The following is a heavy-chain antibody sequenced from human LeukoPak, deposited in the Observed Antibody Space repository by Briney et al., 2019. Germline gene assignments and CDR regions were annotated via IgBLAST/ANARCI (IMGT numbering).Heavy chain of an antibody. J-gene: IGHJ4*02. CDR1: GFTFSSYG. D-gene: IGHD3-10*01. V-gene: IGHV3-23*01. CDR2: ISGSGGST. CDR3: AKDRYYYGSGSYYGVDY. Sequence: GGSLRLSCAASGFTFSSYGMSWVRQAPGKGLEWVSAISGSGGSTYYADSVKGRFTISRDNSKNTLYLQMNSLRAEDTAVYYCAKDRYYYGSGSYYGVDYWGQGTLVTVSS.